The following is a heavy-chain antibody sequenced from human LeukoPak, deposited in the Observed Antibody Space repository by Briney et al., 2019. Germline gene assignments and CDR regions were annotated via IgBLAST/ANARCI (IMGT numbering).Heavy chain of an antibody. J-gene: IGHJ4*02. D-gene: IGHD1-14*01. V-gene: IGHV3-7*03. CDR3: ARDPTGGTRPYYFDY. CDR2: IKQDGSEK. CDR1: GFTFSSYW. Sequence: PGGSLRLSCAASGFTFSSYWMSWVRQAPGKGLEWVANIKQDGSEKYYVDSVKGRFTISRDNAKRSLYLQMNSLRAEDTALYHCARDPTGGTRPYYFDYWGQGTLVTASS.